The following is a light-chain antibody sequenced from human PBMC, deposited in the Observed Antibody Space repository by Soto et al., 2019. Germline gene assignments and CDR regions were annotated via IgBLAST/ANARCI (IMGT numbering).Light chain of an antibody. CDR3: QQYNPYTWT. CDR2: DAS. CDR1: QSISSW. V-gene: IGKV1-5*01. Sequence: DIQMTQSPSTLSASVGDRVTITCRASQSISSWLAWYQQKLGRAPRLLIYDASSLESGVPSRFSGSGSGTEFTLTISSLQPDDFATYYCQQYNPYTWTFGHGTKVDIK. J-gene: IGKJ1*01.